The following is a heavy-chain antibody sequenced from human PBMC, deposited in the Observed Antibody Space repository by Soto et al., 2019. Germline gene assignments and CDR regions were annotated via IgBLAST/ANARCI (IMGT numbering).Heavy chain of an antibody. CDR2: IYYSGST. Sequence: SETLSLSCTVSGGSISSYYWGWIRQPPGKGLEWIGYIYYSGSTNYNPSLKSRVTISVDTSKNQFSLKLSSVTAADTAVYYCARHPPLRMVRGVWAFDSPGQGTMVTVSS. D-gene: IGHD3-10*01. CDR1: GGSISSYY. J-gene: IGHJ3*02. CDR3: ARHPPLRMVRGVWAFDS. V-gene: IGHV4-59*08.